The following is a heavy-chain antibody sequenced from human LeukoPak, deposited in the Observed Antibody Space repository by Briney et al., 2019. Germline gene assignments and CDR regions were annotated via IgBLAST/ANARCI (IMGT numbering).Heavy chain of an antibody. CDR1: GGTFSSYA. J-gene: IGHJ4*02. V-gene: IGHV1-69*04. CDR3: AREIPGQQLVHSLDY. Sequence: SVKVSCKASGGTFSSYAISWVRQAPGQGLEWMGRIIPILGIANYAQKFQGRVTITADKSTSTAYMELSSLRSEDTAVYYCAREIPGQQLVHSLDYWGQGTLVTVSS. D-gene: IGHD6-13*01. CDR2: IIPILGIA.